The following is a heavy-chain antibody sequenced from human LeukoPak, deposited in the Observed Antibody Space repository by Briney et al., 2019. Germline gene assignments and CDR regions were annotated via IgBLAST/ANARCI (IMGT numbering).Heavy chain of an antibody. J-gene: IGHJ6*03. D-gene: IGHD3-22*01. V-gene: IGHV1-8*01. CDR2: MNPNSGNT. CDR3: ARVYYDSSGYYFGYYYYYMDV. Sequence: ASVKVSCKASGYTFTSYDINWVRQATGQGLEWMGWMNPNSGNTGYAQKFQGRVTMTRNTSISTAYMELSSLRSEDTAVYYCARVYYDSSGYYFGYYYYYMDVWGKGTTVTISS. CDR1: GYTFTSYD.